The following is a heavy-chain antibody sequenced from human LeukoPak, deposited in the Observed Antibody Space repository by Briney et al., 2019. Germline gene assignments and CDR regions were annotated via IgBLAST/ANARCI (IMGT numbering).Heavy chain of an antibody. D-gene: IGHD1-26*01. CDR1: GFTFSSYS. Sequence: PGGSLRLSCAASGFTFSSYSMNWVRQAPGKGLEWVSSISSSSYIYYADSVKGRFTISRDNSKNTLYLQMNSLRAEDTAVYYCAKSPRTIDSGSYSKAGGYWGQGTLVTVSS. V-gene: IGHV3-21*04. CDR2: ISSSSYI. CDR3: AKSPRTIDSGSYSKAGGY. J-gene: IGHJ4*02.